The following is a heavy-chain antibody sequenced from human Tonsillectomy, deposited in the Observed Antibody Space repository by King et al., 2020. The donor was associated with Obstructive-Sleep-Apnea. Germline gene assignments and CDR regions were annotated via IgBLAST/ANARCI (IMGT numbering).Heavy chain of an antibody. CDR2: IKQDGSER. D-gene: IGHD1-26*01. Sequence: VQLVESGGGLVQPGGSLRLSCAASGFTFSSCWMSWVRQAPGKGLEWVANIKQDGSERYYVDSVKGRFTISRDNAKNSLYLQMNSLRAEDTAVYYCAREEGAPFDYWGQGTLVTVSS. V-gene: IGHV3-7*03. J-gene: IGHJ4*02. CDR1: GFTFSSCW. CDR3: AREEGAPFDY.